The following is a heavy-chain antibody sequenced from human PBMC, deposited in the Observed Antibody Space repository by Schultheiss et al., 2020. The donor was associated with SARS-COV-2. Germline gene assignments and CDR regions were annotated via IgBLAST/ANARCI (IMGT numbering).Heavy chain of an antibody. CDR3: ARGDYGDYFSFDY. Sequence: SQTLSLTCAVYGGSFSGYYWSWIRQPPGKGLEWIGYIYYSGSTYYNLSLKSRVTISVDTSKNQFSLSLSSVTAADTAVYYCARGDYGDYFSFDYWGQGTLVTVSS. V-gene: IGHV4-30-4*01. J-gene: IGHJ4*02. D-gene: IGHD4-17*01. CDR2: IYYSGST. CDR1: GGSFSGYY.